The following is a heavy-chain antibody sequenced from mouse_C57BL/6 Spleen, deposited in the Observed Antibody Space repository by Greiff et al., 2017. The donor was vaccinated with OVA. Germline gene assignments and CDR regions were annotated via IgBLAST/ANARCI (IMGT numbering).Heavy chain of an antibody. CDR2: ISYDGSN. Sequence: EVKLLESGPGLVKPSQSLSLTCSVTGYSITSGYYWNWIRQFPGNKLEWMGYISYDGSNNYNPSLKNRISITRDTSKNQFFLKLNSVTTEDTATYYCARELPYFDVWGTGTTVTVSS. CDR3: ARELPYFDV. J-gene: IGHJ1*03. CDR1: GYSITSGYY. V-gene: IGHV3-6*01.